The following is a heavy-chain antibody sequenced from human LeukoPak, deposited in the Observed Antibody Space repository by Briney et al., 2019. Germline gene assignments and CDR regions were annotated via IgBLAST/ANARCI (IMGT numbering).Heavy chain of an antibody. D-gene: IGHD2-2*02. Sequence: PGGSLRLSCAASGFTFSSYSMNWVRQAPGKGLEWVSSISSSSSYIYYADSVKGRFTISRDNAKNSLYLQMNSLRAEDTAVYYCARATYCGSTSCYKGNAFDIRGQGTMVTVSS. CDR2: ISSSSSYI. CDR1: GFTFSSYS. V-gene: IGHV3-21*01. CDR3: ARATYCGSTSCYKGNAFDI. J-gene: IGHJ3*02.